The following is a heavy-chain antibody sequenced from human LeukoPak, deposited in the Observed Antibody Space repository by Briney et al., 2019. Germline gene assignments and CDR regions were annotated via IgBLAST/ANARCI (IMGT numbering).Heavy chain of an antibody. J-gene: IGHJ5*02. V-gene: IGHV1-2*02. CDR1: GYSFTGDY. CDR3: ARGALRGVIAHNWFDP. Sequence: ASVKVSCKASGYSFTGDYLHCLLQAPAGGVQEMGWSTPNSGGTNYAQKFQGRVTMTRDTSISTAYMELRSLRSDDTAVYYCARGALRGVIAHNWFDPWGQGTLVTVSS. D-gene: IGHD3-10*01. CDR2: STPNSGGT.